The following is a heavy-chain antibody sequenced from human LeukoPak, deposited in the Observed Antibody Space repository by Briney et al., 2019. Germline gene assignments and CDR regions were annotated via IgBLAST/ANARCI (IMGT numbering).Heavy chain of an antibody. D-gene: IGHD3-22*01. J-gene: IGHJ3*02. V-gene: IGHV3-48*04. CDR1: GFTFSSYG. CDR2: ISSSGSTI. CDR3: ARDGYYYDSSGPMAAFDI. Sequence: GGSLRLSCAASGFTFSSYGMHWVRQAPGKGLEWVSYISSSGSTIYYADSVKGRFTISRDNAKNSLYLQMNSLRAEDTAVYYCARDGYYYDSSGPMAAFDIWGQRTMVTVSS.